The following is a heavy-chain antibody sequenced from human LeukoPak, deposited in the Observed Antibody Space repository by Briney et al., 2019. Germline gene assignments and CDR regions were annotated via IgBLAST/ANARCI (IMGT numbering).Heavy chain of an antibody. CDR1: AYTFTGYY. J-gene: IGHJ4*02. CDR3: ARGTYCGGDCIGN. CDR2: INPNSGGT. Sequence: GASVKVSCKASAYTFTGYYIHWVRQAPGHGLEWMGWINPNSGGTNYAQKFQGRVSMTRDTSISTAYIELSRLRSDDAAVYYCARGTYCGGDCIGNWGQGTLVIVSS. V-gene: IGHV1-2*02. D-gene: IGHD2-21*02.